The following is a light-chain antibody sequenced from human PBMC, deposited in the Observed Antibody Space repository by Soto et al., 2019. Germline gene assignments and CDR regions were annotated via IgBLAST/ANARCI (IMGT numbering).Light chain of an antibody. CDR3: RHYNKWPAWT. CDR1: QSVXTN. J-gene: IGKJ1*01. CDR2: YES. V-gene: IGKV3-15*01. Sequence: RGVTQWPASLSVSQGDRATLSCRARQSVXTNLAWDERKPGQATRILSXYESTRGTGIPARFSGSGSEREFTLTITSLQSEDVAVSYCRHYNKWPAWTFGQGTKVDIK.